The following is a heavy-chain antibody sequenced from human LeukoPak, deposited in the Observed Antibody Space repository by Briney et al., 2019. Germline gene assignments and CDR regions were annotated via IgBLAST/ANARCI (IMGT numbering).Heavy chain of an antibody. Sequence: SETLSLTCTVSGGSISSYYWSWIRQPPGKGLEWIGYIYYSGSTNYNPSLKSRVTISVDTSKKQFSLKLSSVTAADTAVYYCARGRSDPFFDYWGQGTLVTVSS. CDR1: GGSISSYY. V-gene: IGHV4-59*08. CDR2: IYYSGST. D-gene: IGHD1-26*01. CDR3: ARGRSDPFFDY. J-gene: IGHJ4*02.